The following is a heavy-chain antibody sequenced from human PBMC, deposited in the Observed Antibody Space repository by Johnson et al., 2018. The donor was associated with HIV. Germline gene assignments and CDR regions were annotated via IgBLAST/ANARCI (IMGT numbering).Heavy chain of an antibody. J-gene: IGHJ3*02. V-gene: IGHV3-15*01. D-gene: IGHD6-13*01. CDR3: TTDLAAVGRGAFDI. CDR1: GFTFSNVW. CDR2: IKRKTDGGTP. Sequence: VQLVESGGGLVQPGGSLRLSCTASGFTFSNVWMSWVRQAPGKGLAWVGRIKRKTDGGTPDYAAPVKGRFTISRDDSKNTLYLQMNSLKTEDTAVYYCTTDLAAVGRGAFDIWGQGTMVTVSS.